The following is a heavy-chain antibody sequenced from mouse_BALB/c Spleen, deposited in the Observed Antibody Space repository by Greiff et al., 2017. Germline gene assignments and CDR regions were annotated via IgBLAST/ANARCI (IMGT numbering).Heavy chain of an antibody. CDR2: ISSGSSTI. J-gene: IGHJ2*01. CDR1: GFTFSSFG. D-gene: IGHD2-1*01. Sequence: EVQVVESGGGLVQPGGSRKLSCAASGFTFSSFGMHWVRQAPEKGLEWVAYISSGSSTIYYADTVKGRFTISRDNPKNTLFLQMTSLRSEDTAMYYCARRGNYRDYFDYWGQGTTLTVSS. V-gene: IGHV5-17*02. CDR3: ARRGNYRDYFDY.